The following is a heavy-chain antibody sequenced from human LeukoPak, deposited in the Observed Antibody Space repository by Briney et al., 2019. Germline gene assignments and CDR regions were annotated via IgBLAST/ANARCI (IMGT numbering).Heavy chain of an antibody. V-gene: IGHV4-39*02. CDR2: IYYSGST. D-gene: IGHD4-11*01. CDR3: AREDHDYSNYGIDY. Sequence: PSETLSLTCTVSGGSISSGSYYWGWIRQPPGKGLEWIGSIYYSGSTYYNPSLKSRVTISVDTSKNQFSLKLSSVTAADTAVYYCAREDHDYSNYGIDYWGQGTLVTVSS. J-gene: IGHJ4*02. CDR1: GGSISSGSYY.